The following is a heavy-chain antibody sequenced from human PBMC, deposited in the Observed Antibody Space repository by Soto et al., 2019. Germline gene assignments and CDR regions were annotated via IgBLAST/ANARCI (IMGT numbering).Heavy chain of an antibody. Sequence: QVQLVESGGGVLQPGRSLRLSCAASGFTFSSYGMHWVRQAPGKGLEWVAVIWYDGSNKYYADSVKGRFTISRDNSKNTLYLQMNSLRAEDTAVYYCARESGYSSSWYDYYYGMDVWGQGTTVTVSS. CDR2: IWYDGSNK. J-gene: IGHJ6*02. CDR3: ARESGYSSSWYDYYYGMDV. V-gene: IGHV3-33*01. CDR1: GFTFSSYG. D-gene: IGHD6-13*01.